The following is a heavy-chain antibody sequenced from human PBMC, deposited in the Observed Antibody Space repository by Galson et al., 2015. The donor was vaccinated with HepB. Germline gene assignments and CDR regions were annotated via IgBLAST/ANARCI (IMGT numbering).Heavy chain of an antibody. CDR3: ARESLGSSPLDY. V-gene: IGHV3-30-3*01. J-gene: IGHJ4*02. Sequence: SLRLSCAASGFTFSSYAMHWVRQAPGKGLEWVAVISYDGSNKYYADSVKGRFTISRDNSKNTLYLQMNSLRAEDTAVYYCARESLGSSPLDYWGQGTLVTVSS. D-gene: IGHD6-6*01. CDR1: GFTFSSYA. CDR2: ISYDGSNK.